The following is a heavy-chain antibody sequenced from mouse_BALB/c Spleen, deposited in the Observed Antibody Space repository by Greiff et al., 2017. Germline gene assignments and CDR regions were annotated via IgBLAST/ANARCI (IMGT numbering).Heavy chain of an antibody. J-gene: IGHJ4*01. V-gene: IGHV2-6-5*01. CDR3: AKQEDYYYGSSPHAMDY. Sequence: VQLQQSGPGLVAPSQSLSITCTVSGFSLTDYGVSWIRQPPGKGLEWLGVIWGGGSTYYNSALKSRLSISKDNSKSQVFLKMNSLQTDDTAMYYCAKQEDYYYGSSPHAMDYWGQGTSVTVSS. D-gene: IGHD1-1*01. CDR1: GFSLTDYG. CDR2: IWGGGST.